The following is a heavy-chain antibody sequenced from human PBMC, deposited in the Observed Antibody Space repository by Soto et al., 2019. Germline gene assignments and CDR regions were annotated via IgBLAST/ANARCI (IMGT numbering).Heavy chain of an antibody. J-gene: IGHJ4*02. CDR1: GFTFDDYA. CDR3: AKGVAGWYDFDY. V-gene: IGHV3-9*01. D-gene: IGHD2-15*01. CDR2: ISWHVGSI. Sequence: EVQLVESGGGWVQPGRSLRLSCAASGFTFDDYAMHWVRQAPGKGLEWVSGISWHVGSIAYADSVKGRFTISRDNAKNSLYLQMNSLRAEDTALYSCAKGVAGWYDFDYWGQGTLVTVSS.